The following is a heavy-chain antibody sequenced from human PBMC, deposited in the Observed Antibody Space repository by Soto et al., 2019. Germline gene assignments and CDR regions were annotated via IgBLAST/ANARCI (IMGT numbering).Heavy chain of an antibody. CDR1: GYRFTCHY. J-gene: IGHJ6*03. CDR3: ARDLGGYRFMAKDYYYYMDV. CDR2: INPYSGNT. V-gene: IGHV1-18*04. Sequence: SARASGYRFTCHYISWGRQAPGQGLEGMGWINPYSGNTNYAQKLQGRVTMTTDTSTSTAYMELRSLRSDDTAVYYCARDLGGYRFMAKDYYYYMDVWGKGTTVTVSS. D-gene: IGHD5-12*01.